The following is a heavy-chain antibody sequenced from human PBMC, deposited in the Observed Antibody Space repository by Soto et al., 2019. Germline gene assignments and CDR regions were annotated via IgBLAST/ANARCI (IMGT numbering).Heavy chain of an antibody. J-gene: IGHJ6*02. CDR1: GGSISSGDYY. Sequence: SETLSLTSTVSGGSISSGDYYWSWIRQPPGRDLEWIGYIYYSGSTYYNPSLKSRVTISVDTPKNQFSLKLSSVTAADPAVYYCDREGEDSGYDLGGMDVWGQGTTVT. CDR3: DREGEDSGYDLGGMDV. D-gene: IGHD5-12*01. CDR2: IYYSGST. V-gene: IGHV4-30-4*01.